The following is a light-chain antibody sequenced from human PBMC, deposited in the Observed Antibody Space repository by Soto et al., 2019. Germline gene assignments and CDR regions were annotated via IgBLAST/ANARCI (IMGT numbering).Light chain of an antibody. CDR3: QQYNSYST. Sequence: DIQMTQSPSTLSASVGDRVTITCRASQSISNWLAWYQQKPGKAPTLLIYDASTLESGVPSRFSGSGSGTEFTLTISSLQPDDFATYYCQQYNSYSTFGQGTKVDIK. CDR2: DAS. CDR1: QSISNW. J-gene: IGKJ1*01. V-gene: IGKV1-5*01.